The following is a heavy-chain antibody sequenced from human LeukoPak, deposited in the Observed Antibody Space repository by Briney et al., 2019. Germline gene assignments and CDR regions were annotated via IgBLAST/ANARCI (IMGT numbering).Heavy chain of an antibody. J-gene: IGHJ4*02. CDR1: GFTFSSSA. D-gene: IGHD2-15*01. CDR3: AKQLGYCSDGSCYLPY. Sequence: GGSLRLSCAASGFTFSSSAMSWVRQAPGKGLEWVSAISNNGGYTYYADSVQGRFTISRDNSKSTLCLQMNSLRAEDTAVYYCAKQLGYCSDGSCYLPYWGQGTLVTVSS. CDR2: ISNNGGYT. V-gene: IGHV3-23*01.